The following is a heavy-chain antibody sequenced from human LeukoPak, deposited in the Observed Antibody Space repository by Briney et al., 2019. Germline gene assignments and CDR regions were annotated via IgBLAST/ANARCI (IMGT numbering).Heavy chain of an antibody. CDR1: GGSISSYY. J-gene: IGHJ4*02. D-gene: IGHD6-19*01. CDR2: IYYSGST. V-gene: IGHV4-59*12. Sequence: PSETLSLTCTVSGGSISSYYWSWIRQPPGKGLEWIGYIYYSGSTNYNPSLKSRVTISVDTSKNQFSLKLSSVTAADTAVYYCARGRAVAGTFDYWGQGTLVTVSS. CDR3: ARGRAVAGTFDY.